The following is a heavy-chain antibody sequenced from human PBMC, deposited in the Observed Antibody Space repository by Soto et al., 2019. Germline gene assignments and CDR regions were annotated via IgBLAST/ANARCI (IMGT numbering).Heavy chain of an antibody. Sequence: PSETLSLTCTVSGGSISSSSYYWGWIRQPPGKGLEWIGSIYYSGSTYYNPSLKSRVTISVDTSKNQFSLKLSSVTAADTAVYYCARWMVTKNWFDPWGQGTLVTVSS. V-gene: IGHV4-39*01. D-gene: IGHD5-18*01. CDR3: ARWMVTKNWFDP. J-gene: IGHJ5*02. CDR2: IYYSGST. CDR1: GGSISSSSYY.